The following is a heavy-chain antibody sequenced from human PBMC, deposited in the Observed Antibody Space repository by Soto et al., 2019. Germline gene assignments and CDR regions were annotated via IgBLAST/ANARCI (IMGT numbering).Heavy chain of an antibody. CDR2: INSDGSST. V-gene: IGHV3-74*01. CDR3: ARVVEQLAQRYYCYGMDV. D-gene: IGHD6-6*01. Sequence: PGGSLRLSCAASGFTFSSYWMHWVRQAPGKGLVWVSRINSDGSSTSYADSVKGRFTISRDNAKNTLYLQMNSLRAEDTAVYYCARVVEQLAQRYYCYGMDVWGQGTTVTVSS. CDR1: GFTFSSYW. J-gene: IGHJ6*02.